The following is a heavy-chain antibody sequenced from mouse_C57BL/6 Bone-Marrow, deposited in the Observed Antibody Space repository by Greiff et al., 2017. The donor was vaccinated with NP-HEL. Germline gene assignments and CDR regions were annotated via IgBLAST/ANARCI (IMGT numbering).Heavy chain of an antibody. CDR2: ISSGSSTI. Sequence: EVQGVESGGGLVKPGGSLKLSCAASGFPFSDYGMHWVRQAPEKGLEWVAYISSGSSTIYYADTVKGRFTLSRDNATNTLFLQMTSRRSEDTAMYYCARRVYYSGSSYAMDYWGQGTSVTVSS. CDR1: GFPFSDYG. D-gene: IGHD1-1*01. CDR3: ARRVYYSGSSYAMDY. V-gene: IGHV5-17*01. J-gene: IGHJ4*01.